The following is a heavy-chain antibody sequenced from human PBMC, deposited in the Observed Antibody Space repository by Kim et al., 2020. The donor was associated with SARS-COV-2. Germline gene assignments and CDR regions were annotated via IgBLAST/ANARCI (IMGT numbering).Heavy chain of an antibody. CDR3: AREGRVVVWLGGVLSPSNNYYGTDV. V-gene: IGHV3-7*01. D-gene: IGHD3-16*01. CDR1: GMTFSGHW. J-gene: IGHJ6*02. Sequence: GGSLRLSCAASGMTFSGHWMSWVRQAPGKGLEWVANIDQDGSEKHYVDSVKGRFTISRDNAGNSLYLQMNRLRVEDTAVYYCAREGRVVVWLGGVLSPSNNYYGTDVWGQGTTVTVSS. CDR2: IDQDGSEK.